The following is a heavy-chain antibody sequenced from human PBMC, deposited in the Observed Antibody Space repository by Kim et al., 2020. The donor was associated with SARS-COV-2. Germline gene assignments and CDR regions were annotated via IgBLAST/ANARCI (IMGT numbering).Heavy chain of an antibody. J-gene: IGHJ5*02. V-gene: IGHV3-7*01. D-gene: IGHD6-19*01. Sequence: GGSLRLSCAASGFTFSNYWMIWVRQAPGKGLEWVANIKNDGSDKYYVDSVRGRFTISRDNAKNSVYLQMNSLRAEDTAVYYCARGSGPGTSWGLGTPVTV. CDR2: IKNDGSDK. CDR1: GFTFSNYW. CDR3: ARGSGPGTS.